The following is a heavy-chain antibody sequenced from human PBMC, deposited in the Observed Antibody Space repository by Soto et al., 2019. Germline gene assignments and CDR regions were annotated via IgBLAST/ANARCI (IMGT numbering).Heavy chain of an antibody. CDR1: GGLFSSYP. Sequence: QEQLVQSGAEVKKPGSSVKVSCKASGGLFSSYPISWVRQVPGQGLGWVGGIIPVFQTAYYTQRFQGRVTITADESTNTAYMELSSLRSEDTAIYYCARGGSGYTWFNEFWGQGTLVTVSS. D-gene: IGHD3-22*01. CDR3: ARGGSGYTWFNEF. J-gene: IGHJ4*02. V-gene: IGHV1-69*01. CDR2: IIPVFQTA.